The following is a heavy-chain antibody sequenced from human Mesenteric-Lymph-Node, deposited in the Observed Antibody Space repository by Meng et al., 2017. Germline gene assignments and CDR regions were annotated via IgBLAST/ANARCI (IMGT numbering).Heavy chain of an antibody. CDR3: ARVGDYYDSSGYYPTAHFDY. D-gene: IGHD3-22*01. CDR2: MNPNSGNT. J-gene: IGHJ4*02. CDR1: GYTFTSYD. V-gene: IGHV1-8*01. Sequence: GRRGHLGDEVKKPGPSLKVPCKAFGYTFTSYDINWVRQATGQGLEWVGWMNPNSGNTGYAQKFQGRVTMTRNTSISTVYMELSSLRSEDTAVYYCARVGDYYDSSGYYPTAHFDYWGQGTLVTVSS.